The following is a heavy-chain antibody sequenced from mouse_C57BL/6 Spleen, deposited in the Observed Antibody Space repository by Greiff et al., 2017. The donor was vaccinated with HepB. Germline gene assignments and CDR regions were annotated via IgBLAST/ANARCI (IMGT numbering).Heavy chain of an antibody. V-gene: IGHV1-39*01. Sequence: VHVKQSGPELVKPGASVKISCKASGYSFTDYNMNWVKQSNGKSLEWIGVINPNYGTTSYNQKFKGKATLTVDQSSSTAYMQLNSLTSEDSAVYYCASYYGSSKYYFDYWGQGTTLTVSS. J-gene: IGHJ2*01. CDR2: INPNYGTT. CDR1: GYSFTDYN. D-gene: IGHD1-1*01. CDR3: ASYYGSSKYYFDY.